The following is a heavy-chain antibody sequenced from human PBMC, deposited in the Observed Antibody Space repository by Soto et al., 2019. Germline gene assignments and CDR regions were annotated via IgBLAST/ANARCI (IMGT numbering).Heavy chain of an antibody. CDR2: IYYSGST. CDR3: ARDVAAAGTAYYYYYYYMDV. CDR1: GGSISSYY. J-gene: IGHJ6*03. Sequence: PSETLSLTCTVSGGSISSYYWSWIRQPPGKGLEWIGYIYYSGSTNYNPSLKSRVTISVDTSKNQFSLKLSSVTAADTAVYYRARDVAAAGTAYYYYYYYMDVWGKGTTVTVSS. D-gene: IGHD6-13*01. V-gene: IGHV4-59*12.